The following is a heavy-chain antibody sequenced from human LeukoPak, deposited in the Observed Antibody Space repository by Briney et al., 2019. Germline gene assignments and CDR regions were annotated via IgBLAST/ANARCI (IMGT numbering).Heavy chain of an antibody. J-gene: IGHJ4*02. D-gene: IGHD1-1*01. CDR1: GGSISSSSYY. Sequence: SETLSLTCTVSGGSISSSSYYWGWIRQLPGKGLEWIGSIYYSGSTYYNPSLKSRVTISVDTSKNQFSLKLSSVTAADTAVYYCARALEGTTVYYFDYWGQGTLVTVSS. CDR2: IYYSGST. CDR3: ARALEGTTVYYFDY. V-gene: IGHV4-39*07.